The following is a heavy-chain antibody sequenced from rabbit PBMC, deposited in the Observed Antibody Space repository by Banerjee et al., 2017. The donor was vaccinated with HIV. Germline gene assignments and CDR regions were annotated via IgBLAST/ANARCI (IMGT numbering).Heavy chain of an antibody. CDR2: IYVGRSGST. CDR3: ARCGGDAGYGSDL. J-gene: IGHJ4*01. CDR1: GIDFSGGY. Sequence: QSLEESGGDLVKPGASLTLTCTASGIDFSGGYMCWVRQAPGKGLEWIACIYVGRSGSTYYASWAKGRFTISKTSSTTVTLQMTSLTAADTATYFCARCGGDAGYGSDLWGQGTLVTVS. D-gene: IGHD4-2*01. V-gene: IGHV1S40*01.